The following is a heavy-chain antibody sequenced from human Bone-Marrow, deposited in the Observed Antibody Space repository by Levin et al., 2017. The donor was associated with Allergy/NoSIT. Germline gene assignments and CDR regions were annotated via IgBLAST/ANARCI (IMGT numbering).Heavy chain of an antibody. CDR3: ARGLGLRSLRWPSGGYLDC. V-gene: IGHV5-51*01. D-gene: IGHD3-3*01. Sequence: GESLKISCQASGYTLSSDWIVWVRQMPGGGLEWMGIIYPGDSYTTYSPSFQGRVSISADKSINTAYLRWTSLRASDTAMYYCARGLGLRSLRWPSGGYLDCWGQGTLVTVSS. J-gene: IGHJ4*02. CDR1: GYTLSSDW. CDR2: IYPGDSYT.